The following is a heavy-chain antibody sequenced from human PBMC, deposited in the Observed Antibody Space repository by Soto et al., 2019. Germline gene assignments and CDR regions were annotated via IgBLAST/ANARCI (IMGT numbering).Heavy chain of an antibody. CDR2: ISAYNGNT. CDR1: GYTFTSYG. J-gene: IGHJ4*02. CDR3: AREPNYFDY. Sequence: QVQLVQSGAEVKKPGASVKVSCKASGYTFTSYGISWVRQAPGQGLEWMGWISAYNGNTKYAQKLQGRVTMTTDTSTSTADMELRSLRSDTAVYYCAREPNYFDYWGQGILVTVSS. V-gene: IGHV1-18*01.